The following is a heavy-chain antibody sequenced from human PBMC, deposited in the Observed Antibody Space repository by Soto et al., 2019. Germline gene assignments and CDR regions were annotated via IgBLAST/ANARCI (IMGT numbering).Heavy chain of an antibody. D-gene: IGHD5-12*01. J-gene: IGHJ4*02. CDR1: GFTFSNYA. CDR2: IGSSSGST. CDR3: TKLWRDRYSGQHSDY. V-gene: IGHV3-23*01. Sequence: EVQLLESGGGLVQAGGSLSLSCAGSGFTFSNYAMNWVRQAPGKGLECVSTIGSSSGSTYYADSVKGRFTISRDNSKNLLYLQMNSPRGDDTAVYYCTKLWRDRYSGQHSDYWGQGTLVTISS.